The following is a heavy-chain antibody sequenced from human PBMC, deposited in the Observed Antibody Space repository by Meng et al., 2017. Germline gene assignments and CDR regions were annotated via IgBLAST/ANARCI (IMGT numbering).Heavy chain of an antibody. CDR3: APLRVRGAGGDAFDI. Sequence: SETLSLTCAVYGGSFSGYYWSWIRQPPGKGLEWIGEINHSGSTNYNPSLKSRVTISVDTSKNQFSLKLSSVTAEETAVYYWAPLRVRGAGGDAFDIWGQGTMVTVSS. CDR2: INHSGST. D-gene: IGHD3-10*01. CDR1: GGSFSGYY. V-gene: IGHV4-34*01. J-gene: IGHJ3*02.